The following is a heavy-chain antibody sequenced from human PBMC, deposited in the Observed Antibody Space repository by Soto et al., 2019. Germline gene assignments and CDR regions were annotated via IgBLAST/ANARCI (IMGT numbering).Heavy chain of an antibody. CDR2: ISSSSSYI. V-gene: IGHV3-21*01. Sequence: GGSLRLSCAASGFTFSSYSMNWVRQAPGKGLEWVSSISSSSSYIYYADSVKGRFTISRDNAKNSLYLQMNSLRAEDTAVYYCARDPRYGGNSGYYYYGMDVWGQGTTVTVSS. D-gene: IGHD4-17*01. CDR1: GFTFSSYS. J-gene: IGHJ6*02. CDR3: ARDPRYGGNSGYYYYGMDV.